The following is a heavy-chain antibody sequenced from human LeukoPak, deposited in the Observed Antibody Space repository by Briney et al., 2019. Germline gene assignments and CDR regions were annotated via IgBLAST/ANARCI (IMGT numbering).Heavy chain of an antibody. Sequence: SETLSLTCTVSGDSVNSGTYYWNWLRQPPGQGLEWIEYIYYSGNTKYNPSLKSRLTISLDTSKNQFSLNLSSVTAADTAMYYCARCASGFNSWGQGTLVTVSS. V-gene: IGHV4-61*01. CDR3: ARCASGFNS. CDR1: GDSVNSGTYY. D-gene: IGHD1-1*01. CDR2: IYYSGNT. J-gene: IGHJ4*02.